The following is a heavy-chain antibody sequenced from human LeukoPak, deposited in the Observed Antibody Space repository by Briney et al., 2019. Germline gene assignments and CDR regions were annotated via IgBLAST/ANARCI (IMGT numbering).Heavy chain of an antibody. J-gene: IGHJ4*02. D-gene: IGHD5-18*01. CDR2: ISSNGGST. CDR1: GFTFSSYN. V-gene: IGHV3-64*01. Sequence: GGSLRLSCAASGFTFSSYNMNWVRQAPGKGLEYVSAISSNGGSTYYANSVKGRFTISRDNSKNTLYLQMGSLRAEDMAVYYCARPNSGYSYGSHFDYWGQGTLVTVSS. CDR3: ARPNSGYSYGSHFDY.